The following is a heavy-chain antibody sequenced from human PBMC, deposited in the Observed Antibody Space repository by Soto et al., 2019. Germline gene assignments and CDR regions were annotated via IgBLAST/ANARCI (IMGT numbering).Heavy chain of an antibody. CDR2: INPSGGST. CDR1: GCTFTSYY. V-gene: IGHV1-46*01. Sequence: ASVKVSCKASGCTFTSYYMHWVRQAPGQGLEWMGIINPSGGSTSYAQKFQGRVTMTRDTSTSTVYMELSSLRSEDTAVYYCAREARARDGTEYYYYGMDVWGQGTTVTVSS. J-gene: IGHJ6*02. D-gene: IGHD1-1*01. CDR3: AREARARDGTEYYYYGMDV.